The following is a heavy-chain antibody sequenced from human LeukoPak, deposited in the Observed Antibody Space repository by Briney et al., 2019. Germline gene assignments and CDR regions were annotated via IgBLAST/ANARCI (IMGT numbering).Heavy chain of an antibody. V-gene: IGHV3-30*02. Sequence: SGGSLRLSCSASGFTFSSYGMHWVRQAPGKGLEWVAFIRYDGSNKYYADSVKGRFTISRDNSKNTVDLQINSLRYEDTAIYYCAKDWGQRGVGASLGHWGQGTLVIVSS. CDR1: GFTFSSYG. CDR2: IRYDGSNK. CDR3: AKDWGQRGVGASLGH. J-gene: IGHJ4*02. D-gene: IGHD1-26*01.